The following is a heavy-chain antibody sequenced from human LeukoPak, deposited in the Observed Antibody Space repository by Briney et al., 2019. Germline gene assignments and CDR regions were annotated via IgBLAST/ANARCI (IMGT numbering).Heavy chain of an antibody. CDR3: AKDRETTASGTFDY. V-gene: IGHV3-30*18. CDR2: ISEDGSNK. CDR1: GFTFSSYG. J-gene: IGHJ4*02. D-gene: IGHD6-13*01. Sequence: PGGSLRLSCAASGFTFSSYGMHCVRQAPGKGLEWVAVISEDGSNKYYEDSVKGRFTISRDNSKNSLYLQMNNLRAEDTAVYYCAKDRETTASGTFDYWGQGTLVTVSS.